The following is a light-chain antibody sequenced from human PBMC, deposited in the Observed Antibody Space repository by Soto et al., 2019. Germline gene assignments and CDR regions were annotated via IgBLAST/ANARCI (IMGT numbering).Light chain of an antibody. CDR1: QSVSSSY. V-gene: IGKV3-20*01. CDR3: QQYGSSRET. Sequence: EIVLTQSPATLSLSPGERATLSCRASQSVSSSYLAWYQQKPGQAPRLLIYGASSRATGIPDRVSGSGSGTDFTLTISRLEPEDFAVYYCQQYGSSRETFGQGTKVDI. CDR2: GAS. J-gene: IGKJ1*01.